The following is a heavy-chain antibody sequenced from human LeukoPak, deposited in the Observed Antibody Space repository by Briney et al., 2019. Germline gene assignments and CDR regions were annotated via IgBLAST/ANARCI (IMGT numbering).Heavy chain of an antibody. J-gene: IGHJ4*02. CDR3: ARIRYCGGISCYYIDY. CDR2: INPSGGST. CDR1: GFTFTNYN. D-gene: IGHD2-2*01. V-gene: IGHV1-46*01. Sequence: VASVKVSCKASGFTFTNYNMHWVRQAPGQGLEWMGIINPSGGSTNYAQNFQARVTMTRDTSTSTVYMELSSLRSEDTAFYYCARIRYCGGISCYYIDYWGQGTLVTVSA.